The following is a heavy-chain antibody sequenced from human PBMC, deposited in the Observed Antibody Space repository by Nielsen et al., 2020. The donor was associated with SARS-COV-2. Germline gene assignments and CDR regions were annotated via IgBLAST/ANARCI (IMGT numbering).Heavy chain of an antibody. J-gene: IGHJ4*02. CDR3: ARDRGDYGDYGH. Sequence: ASVQVSCKASGYTFTSYYMHWVRQAPGQGLEWMGIINPSGGSTSYAPKFQGRVTMTRDTSTSTVYMELSSLRSEDTAVYYCARDRGDYGDYGHWGQGTLVTVSS. D-gene: IGHD4-17*01. CDR1: GYTFTSYY. V-gene: IGHV1-46*01. CDR2: INPSGGST.